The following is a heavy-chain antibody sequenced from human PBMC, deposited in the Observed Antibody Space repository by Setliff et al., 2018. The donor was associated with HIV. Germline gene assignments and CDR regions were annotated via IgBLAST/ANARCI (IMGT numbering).Heavy chain of an antibody. D-gene: IGHD3-3*01. CDR1: GGSISSYY. V-gene: IGHV4-59*08. J-gene: IGHJ4*02. Sequence: SETLSLTCKVSGGSISSYYWSWIRQPPGKGLEWIGYIHYSGSTNYNPSLRSRVTISVDTSKNLFSLKLTSVTAADTAVYYCARQMTIPGVAVTPVDYWGQGALVTVSS. CDR3: ARQMTIPGVAVTPVDY. CDR2: IHYSGST.